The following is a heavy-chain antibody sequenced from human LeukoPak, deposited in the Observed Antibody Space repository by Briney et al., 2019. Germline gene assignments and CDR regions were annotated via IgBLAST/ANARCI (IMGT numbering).Heavy chain of an antibody. D-gene: IGHD3-10*01. CDR3: ARHGVLWFGDSPIGAFDI. Sequence: GESLKISCKGSGYSFTSYWISWVRQMPGKGLEWVGRIDPSDSYTNYSPSFQGHVTISADKSISTAYLQWSSLKASDTAMYYCARHGVLWFGDSPIGAFDIWGQGTMVTVSS. CDR2: IDPSDSYT. V-gene: IGHV5-10-1*01. CDR1: GYSFTSYW. J-gene: IGHJ3*02.